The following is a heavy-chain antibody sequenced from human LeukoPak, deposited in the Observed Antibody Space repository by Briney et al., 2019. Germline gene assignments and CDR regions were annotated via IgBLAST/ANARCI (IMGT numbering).Heavy chain of an antibody. CDR2: IIPILGIA. Sequence: SVKVSCKASGGTFSSYAISWVRQAPGQGLEWMGRIIPILGIANYAQKFQGRVTITADKSTSTAYMELSSLRSEDTAVYYCARDDRAAYDAFDIWGQGTMVTVSS. J-gene: IGHJ3*02. V-gene: IGHV1-69*04. CDR1: GGTFSSYA. D-gene: IGHD6-25*01. CDR3: ARDDRAAYDAFDI.